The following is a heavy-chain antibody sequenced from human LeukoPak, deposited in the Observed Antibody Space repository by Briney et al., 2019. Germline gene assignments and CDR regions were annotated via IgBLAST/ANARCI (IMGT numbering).Heavy chain of an antibody. CDR1: GFTFDDSA. D-gene: IGHD6-19*01. Sequence: GGSLRLSCAASGFTFDDSAMHWVRQAPGKGLEWVSGIGWDSKSIVYADSVKGRFTISRDNAKNSLYLQMNGLRPEDTASYYCAKAVAAPGAFDIWGRGTVVTVSS. V-gene: IGHV3-9*01. J-gene: IGHJ3*02. CDR3: AKAVAAPGAFDI. CDR2: IGWDSKSI.